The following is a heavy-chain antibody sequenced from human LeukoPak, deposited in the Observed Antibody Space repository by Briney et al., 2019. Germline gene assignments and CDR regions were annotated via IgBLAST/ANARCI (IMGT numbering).Heavy chain of an antibody. Sequence: SETLSLTCTVSGGSISSSSYYWGWIRQPPGKGLEWIGSIYYSGSTYYNPSLRSRVTISVDTSKNQFSLKLSSVTAADTAVYYCARELRITMVRGVIRGDWFDPWGQGTLVTVSS. D-gene: IGHD3-10*01. CDR2: IYYSGST. J-gene: IGHJ5*02. CDR1: GGSISSSSYY. V-gene: IGHV4-39*07. CDR3: ARELRITMVRGVIRGDWFDP.